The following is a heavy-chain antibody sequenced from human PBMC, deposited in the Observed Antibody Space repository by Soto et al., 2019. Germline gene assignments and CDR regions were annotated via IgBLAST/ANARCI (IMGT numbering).Heavy chain of an antibody. CDR2: IDPSDSYT. D-gene: IGHD5-12*01. CDR1: GYSFTSYW. V-gene: IGHV5-10-1*01. J-gene: IGHJ4*02. Sequence: GESLKISCKGSGYSFTSYWISWVRQMPGKGLEWMGRIDPSDSYTNYSPSFQGHVTISADKSISTAYLQWSSLKASDTAMYYCARERGYSGEGDYFDYWGQGTLVTVSS. CDR3: ARERGYSGEGDYFDY.